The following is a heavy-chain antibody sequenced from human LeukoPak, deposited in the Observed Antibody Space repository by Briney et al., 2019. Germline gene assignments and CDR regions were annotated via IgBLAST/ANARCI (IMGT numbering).Heavy chain of an antibody. CDR2: ITGSGGTT. CDR3: AKDLRYCSSTSCYYSGMDV. D-gene: IGHD2-2*01. J-gene: IGHJ6*02. CDR1: GFTFSSYA. Sequence: GGSLRLSCAASGFTFSSYAMSWVRQAPGKGLEWVSTITGSGGTTYYADSVKGRFTISRDNSKNTLYLQMNSLRAEDTAVYYCAKDLRYCSSTSCYYSGMDVWGQGTTVSVSS. V-gene: IGHV3-23*01.